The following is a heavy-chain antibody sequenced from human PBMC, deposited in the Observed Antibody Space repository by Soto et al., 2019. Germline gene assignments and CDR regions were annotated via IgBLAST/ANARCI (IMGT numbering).Heavy chain of an antibody. J-gene: IGHJ5*02. V-gene: IGHV3-23*01. D-gene: IGHD6-19*01. CDR1: GFTFSHYA. CDR2: LSASGDST. Sequence: GGSLRLSCAASGFTFSHYAMSLFRQGPWKGLEWVSLLSASGDSTYYADSVKGRFTIYRDNSKNTLYLQMNSLRAEDTAIYYCAKDTQSSGWSHNWFDTWGQGTLVTVSS. CDR3: AKDTQSSGWSHNWFDT.